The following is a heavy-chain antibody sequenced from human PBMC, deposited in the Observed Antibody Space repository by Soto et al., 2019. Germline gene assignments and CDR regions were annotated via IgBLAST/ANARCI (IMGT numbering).Heavy chain of an antibody. CDR3: ARSPTRGYDSRGHDAFDI. J-gene: IGHJ3*02. V-gene: IGHV1-45*02. CDR2: ITPFNGNT. D-gene: IGHD3-22*01. Sequence: ASVKVSCKASGYTFTYRYLHWVRQAPGQALEWMGWITPFNGNTNYAQKFQDRVTITRDRSMSTAYMELSSLRSEDTAMYYCARSPTRGYDSRGHDAFDIWGQGTRVAVAS. CDR1: GYTFTYRY.